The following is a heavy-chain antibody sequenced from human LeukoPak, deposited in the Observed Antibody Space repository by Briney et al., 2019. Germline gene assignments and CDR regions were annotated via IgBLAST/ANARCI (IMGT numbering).Heavy chain of an antibody. D-gene: IGHD3-10*01. Sequence: SETLSLTCTVSGGFISSYYWSWIRQPPGKGLEWIGYIYYSGSTNYNPSLKSRVTISVDTSKNQFSLKLSSVTAADTAVYYCARVVPLRLLWFGELLSGFDPWGQGTLVTVSS. CDR3: ARVVPLRLLWFGELLSGFDP. CDR2: IYYSGST. J-gene: IGHJ5*02. V-gene: IGHV4-59*01. CDR1: GGFISSYY.